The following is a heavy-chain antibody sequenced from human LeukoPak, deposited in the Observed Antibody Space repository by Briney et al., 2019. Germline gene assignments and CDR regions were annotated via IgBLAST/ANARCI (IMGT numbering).Heavy chain of an antibody. Sequence: GGSLRLSCAASGFTFSSYPMHWVRQAPGKGLEWVAVISYDGSDKHYADPVKGRFTISRDNSKNTLYLQMNSLRAEDTAVYYCARHYDFWSGYYPQGCMDVWGQGTTVTVSS. D-gene: IGHD3-3*01. CDR2: ISYDGSDK. J-gene: IGHJ6*02. V-gene: IGHV3-30-3*01. CDR3: ARHYDFWSGYYPQGCMDV. CDR1: GFTFSSYP.